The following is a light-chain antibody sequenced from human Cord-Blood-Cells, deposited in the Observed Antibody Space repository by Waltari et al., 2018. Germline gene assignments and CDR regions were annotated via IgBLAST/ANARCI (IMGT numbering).Light chain of an antibody. J-gene: IGKJ4*01. CDR1: RSVSSY. CDR2: DAS. CDR3: QQRSNWPLT. Sequence: IVLTQSPATPSLSPGERATLSCRASRSVSSYLAWYRQKPGQAPRLLIYDASNRATAIPARFSGSGSGTDFTLTISSLEPEDFAVYYCQQRSNWPLTFGGGTKVEIK. V-gene: IGKV3-11*01.